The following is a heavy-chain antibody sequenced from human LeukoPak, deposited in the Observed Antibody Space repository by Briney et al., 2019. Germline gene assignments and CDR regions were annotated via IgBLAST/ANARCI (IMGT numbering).Heavy chain of an antibody. Sequence: ASVKVSCKASGYTFTGYYIHWVRQAPGQGLECMGWINPNSGGTNYAQKFQGRVTMTRDTSISTAYMELSRLRSDDTAVYYCARVKYKQWLVRGQFDPWGQGTLVTVSS. CDR3: ARVKYKQWLVRGQFDP. V-gene: IGHV1-2*02. J-gene: IGHJ5*02. CDR1: GYTFTGYY. CDR2: INPNSGGT. D-gene: IGHD6-19*01.